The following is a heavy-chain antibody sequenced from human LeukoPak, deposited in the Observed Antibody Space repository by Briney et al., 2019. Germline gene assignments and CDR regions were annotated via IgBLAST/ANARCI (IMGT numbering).Heavy chain of an antibody. CDR1: GFTFSDYY. Sequence: GGSLTLSCAASGFTFSDYYMSWIRQAPGKGLEGVSYISSSGSTIYYADSVKGRLTISRDNANNSLYLQMNSLRAEDTAVYYCARDHKDYYYYYMDVWGKGTTVTVSS. CDR3: ARDHKDYYYYYMDV. CDR2: ISSSGSTI. V-gene: IGHV3-11*01. J-gene: IGHJ6*03.